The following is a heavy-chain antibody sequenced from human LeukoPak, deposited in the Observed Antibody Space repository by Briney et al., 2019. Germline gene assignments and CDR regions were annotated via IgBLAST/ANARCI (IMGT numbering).Heavy chain of an antibody. J-gene: IGHJ4*02. Sequence: GGSLRLSCAASGFTFSSYGMHWDRQAPGMGLEWVAVIWYDGSNKYYADSVKGRFTISRDNSKNTLYLQMNSLRAEDTAVYYCAKDSGIVVVTFYFDYWGQGTLVTVSS. V-gene: IGHV3-33*06. D-gene: IGHD2-21*02. CDR2: IWYDGSNK. CDR1: GFTFSSYG. CDR3: AKDSGIVVVTFYFDY.